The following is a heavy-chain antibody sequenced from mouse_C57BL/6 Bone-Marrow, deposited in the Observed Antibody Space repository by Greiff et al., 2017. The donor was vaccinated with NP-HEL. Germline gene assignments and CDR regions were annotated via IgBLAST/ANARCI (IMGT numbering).Heavy chain of an antibody. CDR3: ARKGAYYYGSSWFAY. V-gene: IGHV1-54*01. J-gene: IGHJ3*01. D-gene: IGHD1-1*01. CDR1: GYAFTNYL. CDR2: INPGSGGT. Sequence: VKLQESGAELVRPGTSVKVSCKASGYAFTNYLIEWVKQRPGQGLEWIGVINPGSGGTNYNEKFKGKATLTADKSSSTAYMQLSSLTSEDSAVYFCARKGAYYYGSSWFAYWGQGTLVTVSA.